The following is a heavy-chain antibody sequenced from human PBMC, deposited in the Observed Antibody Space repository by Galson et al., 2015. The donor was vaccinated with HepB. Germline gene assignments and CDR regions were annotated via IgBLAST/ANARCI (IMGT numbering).Heavy chain of an antibody. CDR1: GFTVSSNY. Sequence: LRLSCAASGFTVSSNYMSWVRQAPGKGLEWVSVIYSGGSTYYADSVKGRFTISRDNSKNTLYLQMNSLRAEDTAVYYCARDRGSSSSMGYYYYYYGMDVWGQGTTVTVSS. J-gene: IGHJ6*02. D-gene: IGHD6-6*01. CDR2: IYSGGST. CDR3: ARDRGSSSSMGYYYYYYGMDV. V-gene: IGHV3-53*01.